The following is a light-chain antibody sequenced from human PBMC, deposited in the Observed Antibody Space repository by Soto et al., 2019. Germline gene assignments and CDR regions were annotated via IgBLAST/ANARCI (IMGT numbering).Light chain of an antibody. CDR2: GAS. CDR3: QQYNNWPIT. CDR1: QSVSSN. Sequence: EIVMTQSPATLSVTPGKRATLSCRASQSVSSNLAWYQQKPGQAPRLLIYGASTRATGIPARFSGSGSGTEFTLTISSLQSEDLAVYYCQQYNNWPITFGQGTRLEIK. V-gene: IGKV3-15*01. J-gene: IGKJ5*01.